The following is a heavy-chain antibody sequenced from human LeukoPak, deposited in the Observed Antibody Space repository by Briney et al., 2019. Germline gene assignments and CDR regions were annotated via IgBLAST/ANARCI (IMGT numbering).Heavy chain of an antibody. J-gene: IGHJ4*02. CDR1: GFTFSSYG. CDR3: ARDRSSRLPSDFDY. V-gene: IGHV3-33*01. Sequence: QPGGSLRLSCAASGFTFSSYGMHWVRQAPGKGLEWVAVIWYDGSNKYYAVSVKGRFTISRDNSKNTLYLQMNSLRAEDTAVYYCARDRSSRLPSDFDYWSQGTLVTVSS. D-gene: IGHD2-2*01. CDR2: IWYDGSNK.